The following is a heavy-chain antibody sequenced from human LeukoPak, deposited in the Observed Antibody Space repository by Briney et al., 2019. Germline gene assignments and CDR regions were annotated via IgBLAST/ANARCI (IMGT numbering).Heavy chain of an antibody. Sequence: GGSLRLSCAASGFTFSDYYISWIRQAPGKGLEWVSYISSGGSTIYYADSVKGRFTISRDNAKNSLYLQMNSLRAEDTAVYYCARESWQQLVYYYYYMDVWGKGTTVTVSS. CDR1: GFTFSDYY. V-gene: IGHV3-11*04. D-gene: IGHD6-13*01. CDR3: ARESWQQLVYYYYYMDV. CDR2: ISSGGSTI. J-gene: IGHJ6*03.